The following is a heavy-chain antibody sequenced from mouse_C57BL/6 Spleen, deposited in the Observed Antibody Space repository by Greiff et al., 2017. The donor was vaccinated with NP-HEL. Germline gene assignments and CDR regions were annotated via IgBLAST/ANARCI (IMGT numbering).Heavy chain of an antibody. V-gene: IGHV10-1*01. D-gene: IGHD2-2*01. CDR2: IRRKSNNYAS. Sequence: DVKLVESGGGLVQPKGSLKLSCAASGFSFNTYAMNWVRQAPGKGLEWVARIRRKSNNYASYSAFSGKDRFTISRDASESILYLQRNNSKAEATANYDCVRQWLGGAMGYWGQGTTVTVSS. CDR1: GFSFNTYA. CDR3: VRQWLGGAMGY. J-gene: IGHJ4*01.